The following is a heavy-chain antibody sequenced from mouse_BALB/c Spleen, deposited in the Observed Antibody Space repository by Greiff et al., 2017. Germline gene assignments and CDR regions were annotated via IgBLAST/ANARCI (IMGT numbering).Heavy chain of an antibody. V-gene: IGHV8-11*01. CDR1: GFSLSTYGIG. Sequence: KESGPGILQPSQTLSLTCSFSGFSLSTYGIGVGWIRQPSGKGLEWLAHIWWNDNKYYNTALKSRLTISKDTSNNQVFLKIASVDTADTATYCCARIARYDNAMDYWGQGTSVTGSS. CDR2: IWWNDNK. CDR3: ARIARYDNAMDY. J-gene: IGHJ4*01. D-gene: IGHD2-14*01.